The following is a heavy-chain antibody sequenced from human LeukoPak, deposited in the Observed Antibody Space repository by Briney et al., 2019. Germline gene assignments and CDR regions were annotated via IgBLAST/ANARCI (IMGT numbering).Heavy chain of an antibody. CDR1: GYTFIAYY. D-gene: IGHD5-12*01. J-gene: IGHJ4*02. V-gene: IGHV1-2*02. CDR3: ARSGRGTYYYFDL. CDR2: INPSSGGT. Sequence: ASVKVSCRASGYTFIAYYMHWVRQAPGQGLEWMGWINPSSGGTNYAQKFQGRVTMTRDTSISTAYMELRSLTSDDTAVYYCARSGRGTYYYFDLWGQGTLVTVSS.